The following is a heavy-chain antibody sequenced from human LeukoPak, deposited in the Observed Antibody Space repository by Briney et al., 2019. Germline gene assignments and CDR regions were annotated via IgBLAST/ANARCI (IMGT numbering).Heavy chain of an antibody. J-gene: IGHJ4*02. CDR3: AREDYSSSGGGRQKGFDY. CDR2: MNPNSGNT. Sequence: ASVKVSCKASGYTFTSYDINWVRQATGQGLEWMGWMNPNSGNTGYAQKFQGRVTMTRNTSISTAYMDLSSLRSEDTAVYFCAREDYSSSGGGRQKGFDYWGQGTLITVSS. CDR1: GYTFTSYD. V-gene: IGHV1-8*01. D-gene: IGHD2-21*01.